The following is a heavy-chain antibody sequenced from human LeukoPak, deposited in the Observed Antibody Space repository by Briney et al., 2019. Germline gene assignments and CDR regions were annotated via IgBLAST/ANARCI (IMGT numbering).Heavy chain of an antibody. CDR2: TNPKSGRT. CDR1: GYTFTSSD. V-gene: IGHV1-8*01. CDR3: ARGRSGLAAAGTYDY. Sequence: ASVKVSCKASGYTFTSSDINWVRQATGQGIEWMGWTNPKSGRTGYAKKFQDRVSMTMNTSISTAYMEVSSLRFDDTAVYYCARGRSGLAAAGTYDYWGQGTLITVSS. D-gene: IGHD6-13*01. J-gene: IGHJ4*02.